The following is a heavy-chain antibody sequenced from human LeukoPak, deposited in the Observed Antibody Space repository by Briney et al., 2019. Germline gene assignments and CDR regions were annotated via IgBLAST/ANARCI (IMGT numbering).Heavy chain of an antibody. V-gene: IGHV4-59*01. CDR2: IYYSGST. CDR1: GGSISSYY. J-gene: IGHJ4*02. Sequence: SETLSLTCTVSGGSISSYYWSWIRQPPGKGREWVGCIYYSGSTNYNPSLKSRVTISVDTSKNQFSLKLSSVTAADTAVYYCARGESYYDSSGYRYFDYWGQGTLVTVSS. CDR3: ARGESYYDSSGYRYFDY. D-gene: IGHD3-22*01.